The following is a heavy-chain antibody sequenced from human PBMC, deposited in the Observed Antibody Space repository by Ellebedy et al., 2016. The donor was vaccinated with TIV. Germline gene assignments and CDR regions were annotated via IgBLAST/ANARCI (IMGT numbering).Heavy chain of an antibody. J-gene: IGHJ4*02. CDR3: AKDWDYYDSSGYSSFDY. Sequence: GGSLRLXXAASGFTFSSYGMHWVRQAPGKGLEWVAVISYDGSNKYYADSVKGRFTISRDNSKNTLYLHMNSLRAEDTAVYYCAKDWDYYDSSGYSSFDYWGQGTLVTVSS. V-gene: IGHV3-30*18. CDR1: GFTFSSYG. CDR2: ISYDGSNK. D-gene: IGHD3-22*01.